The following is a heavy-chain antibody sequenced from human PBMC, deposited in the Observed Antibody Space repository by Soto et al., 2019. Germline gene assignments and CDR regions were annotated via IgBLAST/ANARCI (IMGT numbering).Heavy chain of an antibody. J-gene: IGHJ5*02. V-gene: IGHV4-38-2*02. Sequence: SETLSLTCAVSGYSISSGYYWGWIRQPPGKGLEWIGSIHHSGSTDYNPSLKSRVIISVDMSKNQFSLRLSSATAADTAMCYCARDTPGLAETNWFDPWGQGTLVTVSS. CDR2: IHHSGST. CDR1: GYSISSGYY. CDR3: ARDTPGLAETNWFDP. D-gene: IGHD2-15*01.